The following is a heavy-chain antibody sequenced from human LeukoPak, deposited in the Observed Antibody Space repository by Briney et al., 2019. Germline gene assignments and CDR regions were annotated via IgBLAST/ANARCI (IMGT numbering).Heavy chain of an antibody. Sequence: TSVKVSCKTSGFTFISSAVQWVRQARGQRLEWIGWIVVGSGNTNYAQKFQERVTITRDMSTSTAYVELSSLRSEDTAVYYCAADPSYSSGYRYYFDYWGQGTLVTVSS. J-gene: IGHJ4*02. CDR1: GFTFISSA. CDR3: AADPSYSSGYRYYFDY. V-gene: IGHV1-58*01. CDR2: IVVGSGNT. D-gene: IGHD3-22*01.